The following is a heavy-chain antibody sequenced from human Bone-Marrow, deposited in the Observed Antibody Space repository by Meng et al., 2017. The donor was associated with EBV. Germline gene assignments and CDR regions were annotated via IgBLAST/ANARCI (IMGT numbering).Heavy chain of an antibody. V-gene: IGHV3-74*02. CDR2: INTDGSNT. CDR3: VRGYGGSYLGGDH. Sequence: EVQLVESGGGWVKPGGSLRVSCAGSGFSFTNAWMSWVRQAPGKGLVWVSRINTDGSNTSYADSVKGRFSISRDNAKKTLYLQMNSLTVDDAAMYYCVRGYGGSYLGGDHWGQGTLVTVSS. D-gene: IGHD1-26*01. J-gene: IGHJ5*02. CDR1: GFSFTNAW.